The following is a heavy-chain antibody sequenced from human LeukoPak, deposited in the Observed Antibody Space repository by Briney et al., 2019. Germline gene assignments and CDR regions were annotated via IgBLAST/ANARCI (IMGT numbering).Heavy chain of an antibody. CDR3: ATGQQQLPIIDY. V-gene: IGHV4-34*01. D-gene: IGHD6-13*01. CDR1: GGALRGYY. CDR2: ISHSGSI. Sequence: SETLSLTSAVHGGALRGYYWVWIPQPPGKGRGWIGEISHSGSINYNPSLKSRVIISVDTSKNQFSLKLSSVTAADTAVYYCATGQQQLPIIDYWGQGTLVTVSS. J-gene: IGHJ4*02.